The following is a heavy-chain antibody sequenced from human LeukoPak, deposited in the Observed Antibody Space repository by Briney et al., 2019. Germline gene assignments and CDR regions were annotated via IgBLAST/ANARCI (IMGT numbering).Heavy chain of an antibody. Sequence: GGSLRLSCAASGFTFSTYEMNWVRQPPGKGLEWVSYITSSGSTIYYADSVKGRFTISRDNAKNSLYLQMSSLRAEDTAAYYCASGGTLFDYWGQGTLVTVSS. D-gene: IGHD1-1*01. J-gene: IGHJ4*02. CDR3: ASGGTLFDY. V-gene: IGHV3-48*03. CDR1: GFTFSTYE. CDR2: ITSSGSTI.